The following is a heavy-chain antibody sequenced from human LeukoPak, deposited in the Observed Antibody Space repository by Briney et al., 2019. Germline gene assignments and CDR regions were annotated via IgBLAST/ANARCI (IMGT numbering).Heavy chain of an antibody. D-gene: IGHD1-26*01. V-gene: IGHV3-30*18. Sequence: GGSLRPSCEASGFTFRSYGMHWVRQAPGKGLEWVTSISHDGGSKYSADSAKGRFTISRDNSKNTLSLQMNSLRAEDTAVYYCAKSEELLLGHFDYWGQGTLVTVSS. J-gene: IGHJ4*02. CDR3: AKSEELLLGHFDY. CDR2: ISHDGGSK. CDR1: GFTFRSYG.